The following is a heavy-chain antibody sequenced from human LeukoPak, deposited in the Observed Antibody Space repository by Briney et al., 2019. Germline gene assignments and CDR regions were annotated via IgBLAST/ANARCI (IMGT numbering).Heavy chain of an antibody. Sequence: GGSLRLSCAASGFTFSSYSMNWVRQAPGKGLEWVSSISSSSSYIYYADSVKGRFTISRDNAKNSLYLQMNSLRAEDTAVYYCASDKNPEPYSYEIIDYWGQGTLVTVSS. D-gene: IGHD5-18*01. CDR3: ASDKNPEPYSYEIIDY. V-gene: IGHV3-21*01. CDR1: GFTFSSYS. J-gene: IGHJ4*02. CDR2: ISSSSSYI.